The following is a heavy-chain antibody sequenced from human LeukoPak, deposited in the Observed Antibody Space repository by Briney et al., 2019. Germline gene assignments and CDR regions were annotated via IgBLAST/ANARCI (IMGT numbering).Heavy chain of an antibody. CDR1: GFTFSSYA. D-gene: IGHD3-16*01. V-gene: IGHV3-23*01. CDR2: ISGSGGST. CDR3: ASRGGPLDAFDI. J-gene: IGHJ3*02. Sequence: GGSLRLSCAASGFTFSSYAMSWVRQAPGKGLEWVSAISGSGGSTYYADSVKGRFTISRDNSKNTLYLQMNSLRAEDTAVYYCASRGGPLDAFDIWGQGTMVTVSS.